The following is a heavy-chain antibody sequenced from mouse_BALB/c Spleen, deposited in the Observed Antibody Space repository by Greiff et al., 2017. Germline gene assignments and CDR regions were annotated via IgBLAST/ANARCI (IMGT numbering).Heavy chain of an antibody. CDR3: ARHGSSYDYYAMDY. Sequence: VKLMESGPDLVAPSQSLSITCTVSGFSLTSYGVHWVRQPPGKGLEWLVVIWSDGSTTYNSALKSRLSISKDNSKSQVFLKMNSLQTDDTAMYYCARHGSSYDYYAMDYWGQGTSVTVSS. D-gene: IGHD1-1*01. V-gene: IGHV2-6-2*01. CDR2: IWSDGST. J-gene: IGHJ4*01. CDR1: GFSLTSYG.